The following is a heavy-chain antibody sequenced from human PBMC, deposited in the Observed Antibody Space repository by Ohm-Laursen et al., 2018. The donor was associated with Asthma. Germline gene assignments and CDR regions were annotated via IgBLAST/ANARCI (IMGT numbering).Heavy chain of an antibody. CDR1: GFTFSNFA. Sequence: GSLRLSCTASGFTFSNFAMHWVRQAPGKGLEWVSHISGSGSPIFYADSVKGRFTISRDNAKNSLYLQMNSLRAEDTAVYYCARGSGPDHWGQGTRVTVSS. CDR2: ISGSGSPI. J-gene: IGHJ4*02. D-gene: IGHD6-19*01. V-gene: IGHV3-48*01. CDR3: ARGSGPDH.